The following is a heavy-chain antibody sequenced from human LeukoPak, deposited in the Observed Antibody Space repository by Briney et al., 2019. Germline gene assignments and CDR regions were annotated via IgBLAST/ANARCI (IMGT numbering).Heavy chain of an antibody. Sequence: GGSLRLSCAASGFTFSSYEMNWVRQAPGKGLEWVSGIIPSGHTTYYADSVRGRFTISRDNSRNTLYLQMNSLRAEDTAVYYCAKDDRWLQFCCWGQGTLVTVSA. CDR2: IIPSGHTT. CDR1: GFTFSSYE. CDR3: AKDDRWLQFCC. V-gene: IGHV3-23*01. D-gene: IGHD5-24*01. J-gene: IGHJ4*02.